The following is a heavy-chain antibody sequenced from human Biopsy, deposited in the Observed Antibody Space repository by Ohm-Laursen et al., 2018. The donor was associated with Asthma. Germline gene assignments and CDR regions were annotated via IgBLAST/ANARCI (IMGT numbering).Heavy chain of an antibody. CDR1: GYSLTDLS. Sequence: GSSVKVSCKFSGYSLTDLSMHWVRQAPGQGLEWMGGHDHEEGGTVNARRFQGRVTMTEDTSTDTAYMELNSLSSDDTAVYYCASDFPKDYVRYNFQFWGQGTLVTVSS. CDR3: ASDFPKDYVRYNFQF. J-gene: IGHJ4*02. D-gene: IGHD4-17*01. V-gene: IGHV1-24*01. CDR2: HDHEEGGT.